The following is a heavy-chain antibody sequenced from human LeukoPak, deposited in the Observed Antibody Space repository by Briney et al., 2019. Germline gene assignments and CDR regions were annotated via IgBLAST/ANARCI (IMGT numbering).Heavy chain of an antibody. D-gene: IGHD4-23*01. CDR2: IYYSGST. Sequence: SETLSLTCTVSGGSISSYYWSWIRQPPGKGLEWIGYIYYSGSTNYNPSLKSRVTISVDTSKNQFSLKLSSVTAADTAVYYCARLNGASYGGNLLDYWGQGTLVTVSS. CDR1: GGSISSYY. J-gene: IGHJ4*02. V-gene: IGHV4-59*12. CDR3: ARLNGASYGGNLLDY.